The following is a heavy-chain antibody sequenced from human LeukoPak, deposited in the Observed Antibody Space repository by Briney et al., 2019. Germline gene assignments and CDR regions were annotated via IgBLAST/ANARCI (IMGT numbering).Heavy chain of an antibody. CDR2: IIPIFGTA. D-gene: IGHD2-2*01. CDR3: ARGGDIVVAPAAERGWFDP. V-gene: IGHV1-69*13. Sequence: SVKVSCKASGGTFISYAISWVRQAPGQGLEWMGGIIPIFGTANYAQKFQGRVTITADESTSTAYMELSSLRSEDTAVYYCARGGDIVVAPAAERGWFDPWGQGTLVTVSS. CDR1: GGTFISYA. J-gene: IGHJ5*02.